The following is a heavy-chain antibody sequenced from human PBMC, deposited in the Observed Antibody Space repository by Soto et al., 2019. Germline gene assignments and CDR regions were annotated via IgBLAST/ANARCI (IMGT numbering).Heavy chain of an antibody. J-gene: IGHJ4*02. CDR3: ATIGAYYYDSSGYTFFGY. V-gene: IGHV3-23*01. Sequence: EVQLLESGGGLVQPGGSLRLSCAASGFTFSSYAMSWVRQAPGKGLEWVSAISGSGGSTYYADSVKGRFTIYRDNSKNTLYLQMNSLRAEDTSVYYCATIGAYYYDSSGYTFFGYWGQGTLVTVSS. CDR1: GFTFSSYA. CDR2: ISGSGGST. D-gene: IGHD3-22*01.